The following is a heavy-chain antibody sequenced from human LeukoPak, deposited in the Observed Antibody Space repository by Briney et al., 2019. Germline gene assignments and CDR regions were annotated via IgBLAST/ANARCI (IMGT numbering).Heavy chain of an antibody. D-gene: IGHD1-26*01. CDR3: AKGKGSGSDIFYYYSYMDV. J-gene: IGHJ6*03. Sequence: PGGCLRLSCADSGFIFCGYVIHWGCQAPREGLWWGAFIRDDVGNKYYAHSPKGRFTISRENSKNTMSLQMSSLRAEDTAMYYCAKGKGSGSDIFYYYSYMDVWGKGTTVTVSS. CDR2: IRDDVGNK. V-gene: IGHV3-30*02. CDR1: GFIFCGYV.